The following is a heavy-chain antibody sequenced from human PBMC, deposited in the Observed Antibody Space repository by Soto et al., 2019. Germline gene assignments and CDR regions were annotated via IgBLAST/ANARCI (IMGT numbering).Heavy chain of an antibody. D-gene: IGHD3-9*01. CDR3: ARTDTTGYDLEPKGWYFDL. J-gene: IGHJ2*01. CDR1: GGSISSDTYY. CDR2: IYHSGST. V-gene: IGHV4-31*03. Sequence: QVQLQESGPGLVKPSQTLSLTCTVSGGSISSDTYYWSWVRQHPGKGLLWLGYIYHSGSTYYTPSLTSRVTISVDTSKSQFSLKLRSVTAADTALYYCARTDTTGYDLEPKGWYFDLWGRGTLVTVSS.